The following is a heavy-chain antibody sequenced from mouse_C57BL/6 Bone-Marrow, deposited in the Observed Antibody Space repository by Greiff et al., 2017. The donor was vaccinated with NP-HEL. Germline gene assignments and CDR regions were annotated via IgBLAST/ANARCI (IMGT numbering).Heavy chain of an antibody. D-gene: IGHD2-5*01. CDR1: GYSITSGYD. CDR3: ARGDSKYYFDY. J-gene: IGHJ2*01. Sequence: EVKLQESGPGMVKPSQSLSLTCTVTGYSITSGYDWHWIRHFPGNKVEWMGYISYSGSTNYNPSLKSRISITHDTSKNHFFLKLNSVTTEDTATYYCARGDSKYYFDYWGQGTTLTVSS. V-gene: IGHV3-1*01. CDR2: ISYSGST.